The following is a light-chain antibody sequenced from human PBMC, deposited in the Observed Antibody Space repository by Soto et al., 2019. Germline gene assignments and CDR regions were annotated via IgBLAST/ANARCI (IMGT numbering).Light chain of an antibody. Sequence: DIQMTQSPSSLSASIGDRVTITCRASQSISGYLSWYQQKPGKAPNLLIYAASTLQSGVPSRFSGSGSGTDFTLTISSLQPEDFATYYCQLSYSTPRTFGQGTKVEIK. J-gene: IGKJ1*01. V-gene: IGKV1-39*01. CDR2: AAS. CDR1: QSISGY. CDR3: QLSYSTPRT.